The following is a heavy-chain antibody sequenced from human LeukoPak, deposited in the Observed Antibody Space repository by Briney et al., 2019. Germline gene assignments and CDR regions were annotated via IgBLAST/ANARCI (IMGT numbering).Heavy chain of an antibody. CDR3: AKDRTVGASYWYFDL. Sequence: PGGSLRLSCVASGVTLSNYAMSWARQAPGKGLEWASGISSSGSGGNTYYAVSVKGRFTISRDSSRNTLFLHMNTLRAEDTAIYYCAKDRTVGASYWYFDLWGRGTLVTVSS. CDR2: ISSSGSGGNT. CDR1: GVTLSNYA. V-gene: IGHV3-23*01. D-gene: IGHD1-26*01. J-gene: IGHJ2*01.